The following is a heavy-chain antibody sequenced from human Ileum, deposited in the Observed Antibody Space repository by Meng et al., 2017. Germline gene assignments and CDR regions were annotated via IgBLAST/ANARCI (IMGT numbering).Heavy chain of an antibody. CDR3: VRAVVAIGTRWFDP. Sequence: GESLKISCAASGFTFRTFWMNWVRQAPGKGLEWVANIDKDGSEEYYVDSVKGRFTISRDNAKNSLYLQMDSLRAEDTAIYYCVRAVVAIGTRWFDPWGQGALVTVSS. V-gene: IGHV3-7*01. D-gene: IGHD2-21*01. CDR1: GFTFRTFW. J-gene: IGHJ5*01. CDR2: IDKDGSEE.